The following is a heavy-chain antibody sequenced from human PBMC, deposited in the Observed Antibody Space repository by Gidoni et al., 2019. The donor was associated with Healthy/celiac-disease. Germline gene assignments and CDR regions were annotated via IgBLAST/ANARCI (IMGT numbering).Heavy chain of an antibody. J-gene: IGHJ6*02. V-gene: IGHV1-69*01. CDR1: GGTFSSYA. D-gene: IGHD4-17*01. CDR2: IIPIFGTA. CDR3: ARWSLYGGKILHYGMDV. Sequence: QVQLVQSGAEVKKPGSSVKVSCKASGGTFSSYAISWGRQAPGQGLEWVGGIIPIFGTANYAQKFQGRVTITADESTSTAYMELSSLRSEDTAVYYCARWSLYGGKILHYGMDVWGQGTTVTVSS.